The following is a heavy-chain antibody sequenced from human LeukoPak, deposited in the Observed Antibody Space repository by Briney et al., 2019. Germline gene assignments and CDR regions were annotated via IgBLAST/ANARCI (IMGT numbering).Heavy chain of an antibody. CDR2: TSSDLNVK. CDR3: AREGYYGSGSPPSLYFDY. Sequence: GGSLRLSCAASGFTFRNYIIHWVRQAPGKGLEWVAVTSSDLNVKLYADSVKGRFTISRDNSRSTLYLQMNSLRPEDTAIYYCAREGYYGSGSPPSLYFDYWGQGTLVTVSS. V-gene: IGHV3-30-3*01. D-gene: IGHD3-10*01. J-gene: IGHJ4*02. CDR1: GFTFRNYI.